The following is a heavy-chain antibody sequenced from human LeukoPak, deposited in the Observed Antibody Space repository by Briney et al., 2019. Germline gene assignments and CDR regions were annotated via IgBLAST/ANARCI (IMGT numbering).Heavy chain of an antibody. D-gene: IGHD5-18*01. CDR3: ASSLGYSYEI. J-gene: IGHJ4*02. CDR2: IYSGGST. Sequence: TGGSLRLSCAASGFTVSSNYMSWVRQAPGKGLEWVSVIYSGGSTYYADSVKGRSTISRDNSKNTLYLQMNSLRAEDTAVYYCASSLGYSYEIWGQGTLVTVSS. CDR1: GFTVSSNY. V-gene: IGHV3-53*01.